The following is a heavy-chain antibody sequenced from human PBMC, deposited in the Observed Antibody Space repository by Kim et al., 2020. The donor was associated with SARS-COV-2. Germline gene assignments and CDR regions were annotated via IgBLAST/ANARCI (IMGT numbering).Heavy chain of an antibody. D-gene: IGHD2-15*01. J-gene: IGHJ4*02. CDR3: AGYTDRWYENH. Sequence: GGSLRLSCAASGFSFSSYWMTWVRQAPGKGLEWVANIKQDGSEKNYVDSVKGRFTMSRDNAKNSLYLQMNSLRAEDTALYYCAGYTDRWYENHCGQGTLVTVSS. CDR1: GFSFSSYW. V-gene: IGHV3-7*03. CDR2: IKQDGSEK.